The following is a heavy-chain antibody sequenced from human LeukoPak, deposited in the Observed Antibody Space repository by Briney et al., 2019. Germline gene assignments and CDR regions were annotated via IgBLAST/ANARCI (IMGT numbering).Heavy chain of an antibody. CDR2: ISGSGAKT. V-gene: IGHV3-23*01. J-gene: IGHJ5*02. D-gene: IGHD1-14*01. Sequence: GGSLRLSCAASGFTFSNYAVSWVRQAPGRGLGWVSGISGSGAKTYYADSVKGRFTISRDNSRNTLYIQMNSLRVEDTAVYYCSKDPVPHGNGLYWFDPWGQGTLVTVSS. CDR1: GFTFSNYA. CDR3: SKDPVPHGNGLYWFDP.